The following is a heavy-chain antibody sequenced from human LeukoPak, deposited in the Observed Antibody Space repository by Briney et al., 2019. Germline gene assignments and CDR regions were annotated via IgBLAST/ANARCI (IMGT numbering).Heavy chain of an antibody. CDR1: GFTFSSYSMN. D-gene: IGHD6-19*01. CDR2: IYYSGST. V-gene: IGHV4-39*01. J-gene: IGHJ4*02. Sequence: GSLRLSCAASGFTFSSYSMNWVRQPPGKGLEWIGSIYYSGSTYYNPSLKSRVTISVDTSKNQFSLKLSSVTAADTAVYYCARHGAVAYFYYFDYWGQGTLVTVSS. CDR3: ARHGAVAYFYYFDY.